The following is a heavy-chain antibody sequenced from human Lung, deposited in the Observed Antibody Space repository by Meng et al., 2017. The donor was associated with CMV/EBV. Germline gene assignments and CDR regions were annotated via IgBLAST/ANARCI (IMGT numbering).Heavy chain of an antibody. Sequence: QGELVLYGAEVKTAGASVKVSCEASGYTVTGYYMHWLRQAPGQGLEWVGRITPSRGGTTYVQKFQGRVTMTRDTSISTAYMELSSLRSDDAAIYYCVRANLGSADYWGQGTLVTVSS. CDR1: GYTVTGYY. CDR3: VRANLGSADY. D-gene: IGHD7-27*01. CDR2: ITPSRGGT. J-gene: IGHJ4*02. V-gene: IGHV1-2*06.